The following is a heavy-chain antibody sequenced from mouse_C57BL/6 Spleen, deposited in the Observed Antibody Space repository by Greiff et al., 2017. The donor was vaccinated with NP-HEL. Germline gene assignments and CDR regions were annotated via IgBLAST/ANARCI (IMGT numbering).Heavy chain of an antibody. V-gene: IGHV5-12*01. D-gene: IGHD1-1*01. CDR3: ASHGGIYYYGSSEGFAY. CDR1: GFTFSDYY. CDR2: ISNGGGST. J-gene: IGHJ3*01. Sequence: EVQLVESGGGLVQPGGSLKLSCAASGFTFSDYYMYWVRQTPEKRLEWVAYISNGGGSTYYPDTVKGRFTISRDNAKNTLYLQMSRLKSEDTAMYDGASHGGIYYYGSSEGFAYWGQGTLVTVSA.